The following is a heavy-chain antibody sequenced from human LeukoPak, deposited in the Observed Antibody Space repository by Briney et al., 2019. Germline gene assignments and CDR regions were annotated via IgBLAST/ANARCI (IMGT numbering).Heavy chain of an antibody. J-gene: IGHJ4*02. D-gene: IGHD2-15*01. Sequence: GGSLRLSCVVSGFTVNAYWMHWVRQAPGGGLVWVSRINSDGSSTSYADSVKGRFTISRDNAKNTLYLQMNSLRAEDTAVYYCARWWTGYDYWGQGTLVTVSS. CDR3: ARWWTGYDY. CDR1: GFTVNAYW. CDR2: INSDGSST. V-gene: IGHV3-74*01.